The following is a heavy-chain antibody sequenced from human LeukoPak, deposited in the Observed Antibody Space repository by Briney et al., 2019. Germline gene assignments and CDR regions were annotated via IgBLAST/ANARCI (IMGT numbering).Heavy chain of an antibody. J-gene: IGHJ4*02. D-gene: IGHD6-6*01. CDR3: AKDIEYSSSGVDY. V-gene: IGHV3-9*01. CDR1: GFTFDDYA. Sequence: GRSLRLSCAASGFTFDDYAMHWVRQAPGKGLGWVSGISWNSGSIGYADSVKGRFTISRDNAKNSLYLQMNSLRAEDTALYYCAKDIEYSSSGVDYWGQGTLVTVSS. CDR2: ISWNSGSI.